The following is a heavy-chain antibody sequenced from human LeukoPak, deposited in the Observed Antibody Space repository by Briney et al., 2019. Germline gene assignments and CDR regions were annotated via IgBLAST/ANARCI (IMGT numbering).Heavy chain of an antibody. CDR2: IYYSGST. D-gene: IGHD4-17*01. J-gene: IGHJ4*02. CDR3: ARESTNTVTFDY. Sequence: PSETLSLTCTVSGGSISSCGYYWSRLRQHPGKGLEWIVYIYYSGSTYYNPSLKRRVAISVNTTKNQFSLRLSSVTAADTAVYYCARESTNTVTFDYWGQGTLVTVSS. V-gene: IGHV4-31*03. CDR1: GGSISSCGYY.